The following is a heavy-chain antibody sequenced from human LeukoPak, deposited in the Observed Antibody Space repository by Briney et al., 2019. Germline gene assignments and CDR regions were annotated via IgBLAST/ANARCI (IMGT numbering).Heavy chain of an antibody. V-gene: IGHV3-53*01. Sequence: PGGSLRLSCAASGFTVSSNYMSWVRQAPGKGLEWVPVIYSGGSTYYADSVKGRFTISRDNSKNTLYLQMNSLRAEDTAVYYCAKRRYDDTSGYYYFDYWGQGTLVTVSS. D-gene: IGHD3-22*01. CDR2: IYSGGST. J-gene: IGHJ4*02. CDR3: AKRRYDDTSGYYYFDY. CDR1: GFTVSSNY.